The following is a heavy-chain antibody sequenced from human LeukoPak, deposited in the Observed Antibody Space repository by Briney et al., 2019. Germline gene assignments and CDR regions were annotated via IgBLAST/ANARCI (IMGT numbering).Heavy chain of an antibody. V-gene: IGHV4-4*02. CDR1: GDSLSSNNW. CDR3: ARDYQGGYGDKTVDY. J-gene: IGHJ4*02. D-gene: IGHD5-18*01. Sequence: SETLSLTCAVSGDSLSSNNWWSWVRQPPGKGLEWIGEIYHSGSTYYNPSLKSRVTISVDTSKNQFSLKLSSVTAADTAVYYCARDYQGGYGDKTVDYWGQGTLVTVSS. CDR2: IYHSGST.